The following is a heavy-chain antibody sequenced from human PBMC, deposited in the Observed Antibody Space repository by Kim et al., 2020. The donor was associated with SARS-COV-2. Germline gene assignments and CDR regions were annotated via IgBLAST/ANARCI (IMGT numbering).Heavy chain of an antibody. Sequence: STSYADSVKGRFTISRDNAKNTLYLQMNSLRAEDTAVYYCARDTDSSGAYWGQGTLVTVSS. CDR3: ARDTDSSGAY. D-gene: IGHD3-22*01. CDR2: ST. J-gene: IGHJ4*02. V-gene: IGHV3-74*01.